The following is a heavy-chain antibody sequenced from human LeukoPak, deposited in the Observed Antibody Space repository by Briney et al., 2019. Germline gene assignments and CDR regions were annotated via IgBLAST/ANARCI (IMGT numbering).Heavy chain of an antibody. V-gene: IGHV3-48*01. CDR1: GFTFSSFG. J-gene: IGHJ5*01. D-gene: IGHD1-26*01. Sequence: GSLRLSCAASGFTFSSFGMNWVRQAPGKGLEWVSYISSSSTTIYYADSVKGRFTISRDNAKNSLYLQMNSLRAEDTALYFCAKDRIIVIPGPYSWLDSWGQGALVTVSS. CDR2: ISSSSTTI. CDR3: AKDRIIVIPGPYSWLDS.